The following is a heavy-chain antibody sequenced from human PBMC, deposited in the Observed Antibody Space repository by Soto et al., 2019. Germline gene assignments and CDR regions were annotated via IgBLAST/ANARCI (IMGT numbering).Heavy chain of an antibody. CDR2: ISYDGSNK. J-gene: IGHJ4*02. CDR3: AKAGIAARPLSCLDY. V-gene: IGHV3-30*18. CDR1: GFTFSSYG. Sequence: HPGGSLRLSCAASGFTFSSYGMHWVRQAPGKGLEWVSVISYDGSNKYYADSVKGRFTISRDNSKNTLYLQMNSLRAEDTAVYYCAKAGIAARPLSCLDYGGQGTLVTVSS. D-gene: IGHD6-6*01.